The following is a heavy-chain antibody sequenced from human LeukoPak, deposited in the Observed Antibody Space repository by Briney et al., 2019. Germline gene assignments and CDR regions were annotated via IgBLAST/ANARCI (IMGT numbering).Heavy chain of an antibody. CDR1: GGSISSYY. Sequence: PSETLSLTCTVSGGSISSYYWSWIRQPPGKGLEWIGYIYYSGSTNYNPSLKSRVTISVGTSKNQFSLKLSSVTAADTAVYYCARDLFSVLRGNYMDVWGKGTTVTVSS. CDR2: IYYSGST. CDR3: ARDLFSVLRGNYMDV. J-gene: IGHJ6*03. D-gene: IGHD3-3*01. V-gene: IGHV4-59*01.